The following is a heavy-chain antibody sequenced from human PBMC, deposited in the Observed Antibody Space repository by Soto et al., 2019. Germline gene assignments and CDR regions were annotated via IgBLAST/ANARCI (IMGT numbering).Heavy chain of an antibody. CDR1: GGSFSGYY. D-gene: IGHD5-18*01. J-gene: IGHJ6*02. V-gene: IGHV4-34*01. Sequence: SETLSLTCAVYGGSFSGYYWSWIRQPPGKGLEWIGEINHSGSTNYNPSLKSRVTISVDTFKNQFSLKLSSVTAADTAVYYCARGLDTAMPRDYYYGMDVWGQGTTVTVSS. CDR3: ARGLDTAMPRDYYYGMDV. CDR2: INHSGST.